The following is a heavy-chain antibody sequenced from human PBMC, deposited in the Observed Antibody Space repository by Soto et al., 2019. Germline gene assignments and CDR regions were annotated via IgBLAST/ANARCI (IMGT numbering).Heavy chain of an antibody. V-gene: IGHV3-7*03. Sequence: EVQLVESGGGWVQPGGSLRLSCAASGFTFSNYWMSWVRQAPGKGLEWVAKIKQDGSQKYYVDSVKGRFTISRDNAKNALYLQLNSLRAEDTAVYSCARILPIEAAGAPYWFEPWGQGTLVTVSS. CDR3: ARILPIEAAGAPYWFEP. CDR2: IKQDGSQK. CDR1: GFTFSNYW. D-gene: IGHD6-13*01. J-gene: IGHJ5*02.